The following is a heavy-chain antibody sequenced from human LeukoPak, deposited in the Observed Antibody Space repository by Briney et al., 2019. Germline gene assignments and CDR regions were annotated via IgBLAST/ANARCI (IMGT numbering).Heavy chain of an antibody. V-gene: IGHV4-59*08. D-gene: IGHD1-26*01. J-gene: IGHJ4*02. CDR1: GGSISSYY. CDR2: IYYTGST. Sequence: SETLSLTCTVSGGSISSYYWSWIRQPPGKGLEWIGYIYYTGSTNHNPSLETRVTISVDTSKNQFSLKLSSVTAADTAVYYCARRASRGSYYYFDYWGQGTLVTVSS. CDR3: ARRASRGSYYYFDY.